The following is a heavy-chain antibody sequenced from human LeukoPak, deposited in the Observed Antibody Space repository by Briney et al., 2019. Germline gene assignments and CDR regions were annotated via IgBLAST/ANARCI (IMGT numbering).Heavy chain of an antibody. D-gene: IGHD3-10*01. J-gene: IGHJ2*01. Sequence: GGSLRLSCAASGFTFSSYEMNWVRQAPGKGLEWVSYISSSGSTIYYADSVKGRFTTSRDDAKNSLYLQMNSLRAEDTAVYYCARVVPNLYYWYFDLWGRGTLVTVSS. CDR3: ARVVPNLYYWYFDL. CDR2: ISSSGSTI. V-gene: IGHV3-48*03. CDR1: GFTFSSYE.